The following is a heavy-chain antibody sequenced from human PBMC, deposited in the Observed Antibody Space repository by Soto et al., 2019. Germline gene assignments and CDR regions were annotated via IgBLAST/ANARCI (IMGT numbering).Heavy chain of an antibody. D-gene: IGHD6-19*01. CDR3: ARQYPVADYNWFDP. CDR2: IYYSGST. V-gene: IGHV4-39*01. Sequence: QLQLQESGPGLVKPSETLSLTCTVSGGSISSSSYYWGWIRQPPGKGLEWIGSIYYSGSTYYNPSLKSRVTISADTSKNQFSLKLSSVTAADTAVYYCARQYPVADYNWFDPWGQGTLVTVSS. CDR1: GGSISSSSYY. J-gene: IGHJ5*02.